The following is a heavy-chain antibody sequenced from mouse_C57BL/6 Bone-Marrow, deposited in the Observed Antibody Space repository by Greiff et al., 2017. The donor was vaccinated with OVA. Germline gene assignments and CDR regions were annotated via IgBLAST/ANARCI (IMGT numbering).Heavy chain of an antibody. D-gene: IGHD2-5*01. Sequence: EVMLVESGGGLVKPGGSLKLSCAASGFTFSSYAMSWVRQTPEKRLEWVATISDGGSYTYYPDNVKGRFTISRDNAKNNLYLQMSHLKSEDTAMYYCARGDYSNLFDYWGQGTTLTVSS. CDR2: ISDGGSYT. J-gene: IGHJ2*01. CDR3: ARGDYSNLFDY. V-gene: IGHV5-4*03. CDR1: GFTFSSYA.